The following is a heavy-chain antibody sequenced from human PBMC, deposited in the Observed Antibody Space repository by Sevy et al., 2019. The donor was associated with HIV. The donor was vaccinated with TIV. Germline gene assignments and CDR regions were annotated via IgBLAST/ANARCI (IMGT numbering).Heavy chain of an antibody. CDR1: GASISSSGYY. CDR3: AGPTLTYSSGWSYYDS. V-gene: IGHV4-39*01. D-gene: IGHD6-19*01. CDR2: INYSGST. Sequence: SETLSLTCTVSGASISSSGYYWGWIRQPPGKGLEWIASINYSGSTLYNPSLKSRVTISSDTSKNQFSLKLNSVTAADTAIYYCAGPTLTYSSGWSYYDSWGQGTVVTVSS. J-gene: IGHJ4*02.